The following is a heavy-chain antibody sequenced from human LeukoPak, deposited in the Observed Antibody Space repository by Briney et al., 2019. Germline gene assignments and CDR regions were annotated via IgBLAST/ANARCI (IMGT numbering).Heavy chain of an antibody. V-gene: IGHV3-7*03. CDR1: GFTFSTYW. D-gene: IGHD3-3*01. CDR2: IQQDASKK. J-gene: IGHJ4*02. Sequence: GESLRLSCAASGFTFSTYWMSWVRQAPGKGLEWVANIQQDASKKDYVDSVKGRFTISRDNAQNSLYLQMDSLTVEDTAVYYCARLPIFGVIRTFDYWGQGTLVTVSS. CDR3: ARLPIFGVIRTFDY.